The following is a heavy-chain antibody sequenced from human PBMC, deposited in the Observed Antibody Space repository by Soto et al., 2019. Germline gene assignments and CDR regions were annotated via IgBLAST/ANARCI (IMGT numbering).Heavy chain of an antibody. CDR2: ISSSGSTI. Sequence: GGPMRHSCAACEVSSSSCDMNWIRKAPGKVLEWVSYISSSGSTIYYADSVKGRFTISRDNAKNSLYLQMNSLRAEETAVYYCARDTDPIYSYPTWGQGTLVTVS. J-gene: IGHJ5*02. V-gene: IGHV3-48*03. CDR3: ARDTDPIYSYPT. D-gene: IGHD5-18*01. CDR1: EVSSSSCD.